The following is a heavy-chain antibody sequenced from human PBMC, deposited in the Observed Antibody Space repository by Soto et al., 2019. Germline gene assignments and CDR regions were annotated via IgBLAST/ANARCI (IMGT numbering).Heavy chain of an antibody. CDR2: ISGSGGST. V-gene: IGHV3-23*01. CDR3: AHPRGYGVFDAVDI. D-gene: IGHD4-17*01. CDR1: GFTFSSYA. Sequence: GGSLRLSCAASGFTFSSYAMSWVRQAPGKGLEWVSAISGSGGSTYYADSVKGRFTISRDNSINTLYLQMSRLRTEDTAVYYCAHPRGYGVFDAVDIWGQGTTVTV. J-gene: IGHJ3*02.